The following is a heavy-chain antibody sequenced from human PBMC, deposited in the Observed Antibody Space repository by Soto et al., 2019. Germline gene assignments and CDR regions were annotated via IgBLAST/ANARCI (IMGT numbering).Heavy chain of an antibody. CDR2: ISGSGGST. Sequence: GGSLRLSCAASGFTFSSYAMSWVRQAPGKGLEWVSAISGSGGSTYYADSVKGRFTISRDNSKNTLYLQMNSLRAEDTAVYYCAKDRPAYDFWSGYDYYYYYGMDVWGQGTTVTAP. CDR3: AKDRPAYDFWSGYDYYYYYGMDV. D-gene: IGHD3-3*01. J-gene: IGHJ6*02. V-gene: IGHV3-23*01. CDR1: GFTFSSYA.